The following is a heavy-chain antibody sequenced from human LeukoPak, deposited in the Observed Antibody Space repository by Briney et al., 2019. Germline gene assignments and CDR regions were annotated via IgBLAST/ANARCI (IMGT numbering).Heavy chain of an antibody. CDR1: GGPLSGYF. Sequence: SETLSLTCAVYGGPLSGYFWNWIRHPPGEGLEWIGEVNHSGGTNYNPPLKSRVTISLDTSKNQFSLKLSSVTAADTAVYYCARVAVSGIKSRYEIDYWGQGTLVTVSS. CDR2: VNHSGGT. CDR3: ARVAVSGIKSRYEIDY. J-gene: IGHJ4*02. D-gene: IGHD5-12*01. V-gene: IGHV4-34*01.